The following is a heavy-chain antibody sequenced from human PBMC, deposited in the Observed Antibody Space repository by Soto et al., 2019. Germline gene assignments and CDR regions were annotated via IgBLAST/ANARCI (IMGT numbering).Heavy chain of an antibody. CDR1: GYTFTSYG. CDR2: ISAYNGNT. J-gene: IGHJ6*02. CDR3: ARDGVGATTSSYYYYYGMDV. V-gene: IGHV1-18*04. D-gene: IGHD1-26*01. Sequence: QVQLVQSGAEVKKPGASVKVSCKASGYTFTSYGISWVRQAPGQGLEWMGWISAYNGNTNYAQKLQGRVTMTTDTSTSTAYMELRSLRSADTAVYYCARDGVGATTSSYYYYYGMDVWGQGTTVTVSS.